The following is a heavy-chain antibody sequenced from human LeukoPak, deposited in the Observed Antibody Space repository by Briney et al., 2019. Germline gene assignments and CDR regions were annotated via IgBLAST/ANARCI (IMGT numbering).Heavy chain of an antibody. D-gene: IGHD5-18*01. CDR1: GYTFTSYY. CDR2: INPSGGST. Sequence: ASVKVSCKASGYTFTSYYMHWVRQAPGQGLEWMGIINPSGGSTSYAQKFQGRVTRTRDTSTSTVYMELSSLRSEDTAVYYCARVGQLWFHGDYWGQGTLVTVSS. V-gene: IGHV1-46*01. J-gene: IGHJ4*02. CDR3: ARVGQLWFHGDY.